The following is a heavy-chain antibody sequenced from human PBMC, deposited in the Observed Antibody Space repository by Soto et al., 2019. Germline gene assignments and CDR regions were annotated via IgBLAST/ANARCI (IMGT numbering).Heavy chain of an antibody. D-gene: IGHD1-1*01. CDR3: ARETALNYYYYGMDV. CDR1: GYTFTSYD. V-gene: IGHV1-8*01. CDR2: MNPNSGNT. Sequence: VQLVQSGAEVKKPGASVKVSCKASGYTFTSYDINWVRQATGQGLEWMGWMNPNSGNTGYAQKFQGRVTMTRNTSISTDYMELSSLRSEDTAVYYCARETALNYYYYGMDVWGQGTTVTVSS. J-gene: IGHJ6*02.